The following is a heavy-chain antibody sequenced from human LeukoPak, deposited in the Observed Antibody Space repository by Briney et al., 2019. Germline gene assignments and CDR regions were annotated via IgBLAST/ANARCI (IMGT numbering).Heavy chain of an antibody. Sequence: ASVTVSCTASGYTFTSYAMNWVRQAPGRGLEWMGWINTNTENPAYAQGFTGRFVFSLDTSVSTAYLQINSLKAEDTAIYYCARMGYCTRATCGGAFDFWGQGTLVTVSS. J-gene: IGHJ4*02. CDR1: GYTFTSYA. V-gene: IGHV7-4-1*02. CDR2: INTNTENP. D-gene: IGHD2-8*01. CDR3: ARMGYCTRATCGGAFDF.